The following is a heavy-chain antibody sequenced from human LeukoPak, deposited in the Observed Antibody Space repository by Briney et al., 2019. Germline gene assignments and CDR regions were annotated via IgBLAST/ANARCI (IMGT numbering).Heavy chain of an antibody. V-gene: IGHV4-39*07. J-gene: IGHJ6*04. Sequence: PSETLSLTCTVSGGSISSSSYYWSWIRQPPGKGLEWIGSIYYSGSTYYNPSLKSRVTISVDTSKNQFSLKLSSVTAADTAVYYCARGAGDVWGKGTTVTVSS. CDR3: ARGAGDV. CDR1: GGSISSSSYY. CDR2: IYYSGST.